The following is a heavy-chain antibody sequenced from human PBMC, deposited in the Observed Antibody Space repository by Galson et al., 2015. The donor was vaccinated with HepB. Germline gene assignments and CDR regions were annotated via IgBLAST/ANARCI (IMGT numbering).Heavy chain of an antibody. Sequence: SLRLSCAASGLIFNGYSMNWVRQAPGKGLEWVASVTSNSVYTYYADSVKGRFTISRDNAKNTLSLQMNSLRAEDTGVYYCARASYCSSSSCYLGYWGQGALVTVSS. CDR2: VTSNSVYT. CDR1: GLIFNGYS. D-gene: IGHD2-2*01. V-gene: IGHV3-21*01. J-gene: IGHJ4*02. CDR3: ARASYCSSSSCYLGY.